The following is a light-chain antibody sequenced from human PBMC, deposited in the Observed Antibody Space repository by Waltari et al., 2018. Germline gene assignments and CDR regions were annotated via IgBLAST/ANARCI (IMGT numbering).Light chain of an antibody. Sequence: TQLTQSPPSLSSSVGGRVLLPCRASKDIRNDLAWYQQQPGQAPNVLIYGTSILHSGVPARFSGSGSGTDFTLTITNLQPEDFATYFCLHDYGYPRTFGQGTKVEVK. J-gene: IGKJ1*01. CDR1: KDIRND. CDR3: LHDYGYPRT. V-gene: IGKV1-6*01. CDR2: GTS.